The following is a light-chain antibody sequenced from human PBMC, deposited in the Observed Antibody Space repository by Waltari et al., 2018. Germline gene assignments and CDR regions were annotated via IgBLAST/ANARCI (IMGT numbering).Light chain of an antibody. CDR1: SSNIGAGYD. J-gene: IGLJ1*01. CDR3: QSFDSSLSSHV. Sequence: QSVLTQPPSVSGAPGQRVTIPRPGSSSNIGAGYDVHWYQQFPGTAPRLPIRANNNRPSGVPDRFSGSTSGTSASLAVTGLQAEDEADYFCQSFDSSLSSHVFGTGTKVTVL. CDR2: ANN. V-gene: IGLV1-40*01.